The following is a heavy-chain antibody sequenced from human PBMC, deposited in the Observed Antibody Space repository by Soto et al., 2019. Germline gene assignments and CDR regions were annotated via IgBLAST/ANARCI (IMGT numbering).Heavy chain of an antibody. CDR2: INAGNGNT. CDR3: ARSDSLLWFGEFYGMDV. V-gene: IGHV1-3*01. J-gene: IGHJ6*02. Sequence: ASVKVSCKASGYTFTSYAMHWVRQAPGQRLEWMGWINAGNGNTKYSQKFQGRVTITRDTSASTAYMELSSLRSEDTAVYYCARSDSLLWFGEFYGMDVWGQGTTVTAP. CDR1: GYTFTSYA. D-gene: IGHD3-10*01.